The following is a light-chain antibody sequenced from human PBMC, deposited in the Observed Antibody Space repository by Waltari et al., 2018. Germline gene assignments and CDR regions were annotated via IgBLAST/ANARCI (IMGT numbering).Light chain of an antibody. Sequence: QSVLTQPPSASGAPGQEVSISCSGGSTTITNYVFWYQQFPGTAPQLIVSKDYERPSGVPDRFSASRSGTSASRAISGLRSDDEADYYDATWDDSLNGWVFGGGTKLTVL. V-gene: IGLV1-47*01. CDR1: STTITNY. J-gene: IGLJ3*02. CDR2: KDY. CDR3: ATWDDSLNGWV.